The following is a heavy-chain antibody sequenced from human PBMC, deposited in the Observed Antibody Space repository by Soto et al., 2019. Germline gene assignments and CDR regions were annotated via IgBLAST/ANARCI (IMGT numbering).Heavy chain of an antibody. CDR3: ARDRRITMIVVTSYYYYGMDV. V-gene: IGHV1-18*04. D-gene: IGHD3-22*01. CDR2: ISAYNGNT. CDR1: GYTFTSYG. Sequence: GASVKVSCKASGYTFTSYGISWVRQAPGQGLEWMGWISAYNGNTNYAQKLQGRVTMTTDTSTSTAYMEMRGLSSDDTAVYYCARDRRITMIVVTSYYYYGMDVWGQGTTVTVSS. J-gene: IGHJ6*02.